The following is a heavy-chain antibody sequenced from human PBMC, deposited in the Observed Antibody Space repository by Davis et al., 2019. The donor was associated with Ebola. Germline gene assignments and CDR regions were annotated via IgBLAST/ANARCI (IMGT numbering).Heavy chain of an antibody. CDR1: GGSVSSGSYY. CDR2: IYTSGST. CDR3: ARDYHNMSGQWLVRGGYFDY. Sequence: PSETLSLTCTVSGGSVSSGSYYWSWIRQPAGKGLEWIGRIYTSGSTNYNPSLKSRVTMSVDTSKNQFSLKLSSVTAADTAVYYCARDYHNMSGQWLVRGGYFDYWGQGTLVTVSS. J-gene: IGHJ4*02. D-gene: IGHD6-19*01. V-gene: IGHV4-61*02.